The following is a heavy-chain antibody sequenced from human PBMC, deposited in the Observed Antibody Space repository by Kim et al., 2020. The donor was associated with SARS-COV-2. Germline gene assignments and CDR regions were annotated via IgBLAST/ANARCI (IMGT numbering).Heavy chain of an antibody. CDR3: ARVRRGAHSTYYYGSGSYYYFDY. J-gene: IGHJ4*02. Sequence: SVKVSCKASGGTFSSYAISWVRQAPGQGLEWMGGIIPIFVTANYAQKFQGRVTITADESTSTAYMELSSLRSADTAVYYCARVRRGAHSTYYYGSGSYYYFDYWGQGTLVTVSS. CDR2: IIPIFVTA. CDR1: GGTFSSYA. D-gene: IGHD3-10*01. V-gene: IGHV1-69*13.